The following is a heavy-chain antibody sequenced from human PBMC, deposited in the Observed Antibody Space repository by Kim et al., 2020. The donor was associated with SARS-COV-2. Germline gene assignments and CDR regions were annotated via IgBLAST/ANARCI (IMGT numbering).Heavy chain of an antibody. CDR2: ISDDGSFT. CDR1: GFIFSHYC. V-gene: IGHV3-74*01. D-gene: IGHD3-16*02. J-gene: IGHJ4*02. Sequence: GGSLRLSCDGSGFIFSHYCWHWVRQAPGKGPVWVSRISDDGSFTGYTYSVKGRFTNSSDNAKNTLSLQMDMLKADDSAFYYCAHIGFTWLLSLWGQGTLVTVSS. CDR3: AHIGFTWLLSL.